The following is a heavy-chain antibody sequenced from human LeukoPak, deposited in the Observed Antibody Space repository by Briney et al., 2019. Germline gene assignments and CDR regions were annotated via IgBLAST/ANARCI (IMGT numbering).Heavy chain of an antibody. CDR2: IYHSGST. CDR1: GYSISSGYY. CDR3: ARGLSWGYSCVLDY. Sequence: PSETLSLTCTVSGYSISSGYYWGWIRQPPGKGLEWIGSIYHSGSTYYNPSLKSRVTISVDTSKNQFSLKLSSVTAADTAVYYCARGLSWGYSCVLDYWGQGTLVTVSS. V-gene: IGHV4-38-2*02. D-gene: IGHD5-18*01. J-gene: IGHJ4*02.